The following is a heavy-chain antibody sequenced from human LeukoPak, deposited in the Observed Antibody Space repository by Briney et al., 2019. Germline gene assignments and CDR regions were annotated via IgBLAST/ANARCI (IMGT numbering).Heavy chain of an antibody. J-gene: IGHJ1*01. CDR2: LYESGST. V-gene: IGHV4-39*07. D-gene: IGHD5-24*01. CDR3: ATGRDDYNWYFQH. CDR1: GGSISSRNYQ. Sequence: SETLSLTCSVSGGSISSRNYQWGWIRQPPGKGLEWVGSLYESGSTYYNPSLKSRVTISVDTSKNQFSLRLNSVTAADTAVHYCATGRDDYNWYFQHWGQGTLVTVSS.